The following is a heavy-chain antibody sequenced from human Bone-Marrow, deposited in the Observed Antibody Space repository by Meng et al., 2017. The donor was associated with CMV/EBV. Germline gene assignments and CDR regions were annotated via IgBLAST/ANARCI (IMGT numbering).Heavy chain of an antibody. V-gene: IGHV3-30-3*01. D-gene: IGHD2-2*01. Sequence: AASGLTFRNYAFHWVRQAPGKGLEWVAVILYDGSNKYFADSVKGRFTISRDNSKNTLYLQMNSLRPEDTAVYYCGRSNNQLLSWIDPWGQGTLVTVSS. CDR2: ILYDGSNK. CDR1: GLTFRNYA. J-gene: IGHJ5*02. CDR3: GRSNNQLLSWIDP.